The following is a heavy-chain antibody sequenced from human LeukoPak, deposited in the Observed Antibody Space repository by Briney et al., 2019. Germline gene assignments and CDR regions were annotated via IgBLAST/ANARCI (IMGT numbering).Heavy chain of an antibody. J-gene: IGHJ4*02. D-gene: IGHD4-17*01. CDR2: IYSGGST. Sequence: PGGSLRLSCAASGFTFSSYWMSWVRQAPGKGLEWVSVIYSGGSTYYADSVKGRFTISRDNSKNTLYLQMNSLRAEDTAVYYCARAYGDYVYYFDYWGQGTLVTVSS. V-gene: IGHV3-53*01. CDR3: ARAYGDYVYYFDY. CDR1: GFTFSSYW.